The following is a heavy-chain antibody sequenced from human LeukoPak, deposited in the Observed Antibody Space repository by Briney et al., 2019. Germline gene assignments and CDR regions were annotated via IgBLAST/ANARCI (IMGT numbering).Heavy chain of an antibody. CDR1: GVSISSYY. J-gene: IGHJ4*02. D-gene: IGHD2-15*01. CDR2: IYYSGST. CDR3: ARGSQSLGYCSGGSCRAKIFDY. Sequence: SETLSLTCTVSGVSISSYYWSWIRQPPGKGLELIGYIYYSGSTNYNPSLKSRVTISVDTSKNQLSLELSSVTAADTAVYYCARGSQSLGYCSGGSCRAKIFDYWGQGTLVTVSS. V-gene: IGHV4-59*12.